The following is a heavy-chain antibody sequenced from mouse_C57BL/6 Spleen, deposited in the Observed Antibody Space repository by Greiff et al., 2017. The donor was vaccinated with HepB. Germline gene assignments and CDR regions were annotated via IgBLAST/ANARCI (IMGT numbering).Heavy chain of an antibody. CDR3: TRDGDYSWYFDV. D-gene: IGHD1-1*01. CDR2: ISSGGDYI. V-gene: IGHV5-9-1*02. Sequence: EVKLVESGEGLVKPGGSLKLSCAASGFTFSSYAMSWVRQTPEKRLEWVAYISSGGDYIYYADTVKGRFTISRDNARNTLYLQMSSLKSEDTAMYYCTRDGDYSWYFDVWGTGTTVTVSS. CDR1: GFTFSSYA. J-gene: IGHJ1*03.